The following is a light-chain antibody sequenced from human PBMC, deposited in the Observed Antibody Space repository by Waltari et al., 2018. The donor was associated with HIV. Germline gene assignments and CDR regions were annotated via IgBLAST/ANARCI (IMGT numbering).Light chain of an antibody. J-gene: IGKJ1*01. CDR1: QSVSSN. CDR2: GAS. CDR3: QQYYSIPWT. Sequence: EIVMTQSPATLSVSPGERATLSCRASQSVSSNLAWYQQKPGQAPRLLIYGASTRATGIPARFSGSGSGTEFTLTISSLQAEDVAVYYCQQYYSIPWTFGQGTNVEVK. V-gene: IGKV3-15*01.